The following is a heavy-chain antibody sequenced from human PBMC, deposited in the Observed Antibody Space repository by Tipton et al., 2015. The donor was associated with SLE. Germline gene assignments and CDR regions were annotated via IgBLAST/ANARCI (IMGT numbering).Heavy chain of an antibody. CDR3: ARDSITMVQGDTVSLSWLDP. CDR2: IFASGST. J-gene: IGHJ5*02. V-gene: IGHV4-61*09. D-gene: IGHD3-10*01. CDR1: GGSIISGPFY. Sequence: TLSLTCTVSGGSIISGPFYWSWIRQPAGKGLEWIGHIFASGSTNYHPSLRSRVTMSVDTSKNQFSLNLHSVTAADTAVYYCARDSITMVQGDTVSLSWLDPWGQGTLVTVSS.